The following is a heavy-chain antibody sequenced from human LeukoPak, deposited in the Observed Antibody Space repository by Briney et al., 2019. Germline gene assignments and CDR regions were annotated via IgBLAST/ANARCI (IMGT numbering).Heavy chain of an antibody. CDR2: IYPGGSDA. CDR1: GYSFTSYW. CDR3: ARHDTVTSTDC. J-gene: IGHJ4*02. Sequence: GESVKISCKGSGYSFTSYWIGWVRQMPGKGLEWMGIIYPGGSDARYSPSFQGQVTMSADKSISTVYLQWSSLKASDTATYYCARHDTVTSTDCWGQGTLVTVSS. V-gene: IGHV5-51*01. D-gene: IGHD4-17*01.